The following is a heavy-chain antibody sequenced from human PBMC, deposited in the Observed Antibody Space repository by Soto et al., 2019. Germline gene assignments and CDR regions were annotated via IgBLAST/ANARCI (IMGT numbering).Heavy chain of an antibody. V-gene: IGHV3-9*01. J-gene: IGHJ3*01. CDR2: INWNGAYS. Sequence: EVQLVESGGNLARPGESLRLSCAASGFKFDDYAFHWVRQAPGKGPEWVSGINWNGAYSGYADSVKGRFTISRDNAGNSVYLQMDSLRPEDTALYYCARVHSSGWYVEPYDVWGQGTMVTVSS. D-gene: IGHD6-19*01. CDR3: ARVHSSGWYVEPYDV. CDR1: GFKFDDYA.